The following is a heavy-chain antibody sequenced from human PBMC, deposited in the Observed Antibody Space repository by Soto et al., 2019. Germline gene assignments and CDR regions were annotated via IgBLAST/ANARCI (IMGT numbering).Heavy chain of an antibody. CDR1: GFSLSTKTVG. Sequence: GSGPTLVNPTQTLTLTCTFSGFSLSTKTVGVSWIRQPPGKALEWLAVIYWDDDKRYSPSLENRLTIIKDISRNQVVLTMTNMDPVDTATYYCAHRRFIVATTHAYHLAYWGQGTLVTVSS. V-gene: IGHV2-5*02. CDR2: IYWDDDK. CDR3: AHRRFIVATTHAYHLAY. J-gene: IGHJ4*02. D-gene: IGHD5-12*01.